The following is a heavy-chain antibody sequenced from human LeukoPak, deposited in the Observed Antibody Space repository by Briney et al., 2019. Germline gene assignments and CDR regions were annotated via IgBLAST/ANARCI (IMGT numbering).Heavy chain of an antibody. V-gene: IGHV3-33*01. CDR1: GFTFSSYG. CDR3: TRGVGGNSYYFDY. CDR2: IWYDGSDK. Sequence: PGGSLRLSCAASGFTFSSYGMHWVRQAPGKGLEWVAVIWYDGSDKYYEDSVKGRFTISRDNSKNTVHLQMSSLRAEDTAVFYCTRGVGGNSYYFDYWGQGTLVTVSS. J-gene: IGHJ4*02. D-gene: IGHD1-26*01.